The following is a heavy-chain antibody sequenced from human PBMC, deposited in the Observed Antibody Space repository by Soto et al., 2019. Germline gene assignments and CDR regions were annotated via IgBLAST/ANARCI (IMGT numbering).Heavy chain of an antibody. Sequence: QVQLVESGRGVVQPGRSLRLSCAASGFTFSSYGMHWVRQAPGKGLEWVAVIWYDGSNKYYADSVKGRFTISRDNSKNTLYLQMNSLRAEDTAVYYCARDGDIVVVVAATRHYYGMDVWGQGTTVTVSS. J-gene: IGHJ6*02. CDR1: GFTFSSYG. D-gene: IGHD2-15*01. CDR2: IWYDGSNK. CDR3: ARDGDIVVVVAATRHYYGMDV. V-gene: IGHV3-33*01.